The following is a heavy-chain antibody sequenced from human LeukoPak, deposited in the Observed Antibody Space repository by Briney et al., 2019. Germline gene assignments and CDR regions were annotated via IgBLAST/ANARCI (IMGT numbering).Heavy chain of an antibody. CDR3: ARSSYYDSSGYIDY. CDR1: GHTFTGYY. Sequence: ASEKVSCKASGHTFTGYYMHWVRQAPGQGLEWMGRINPNSGGTNYAQKFQGRVTMTRDTSISTAYMELSRLRSDDTAVYYCARSSYYDSSGYIDYCGQGTLVTVSS. V-gene: IGHV1-2*06. J-gene: IGHJ4*02. D-gene: IGHD3-22*01. CDR2: INPNSGGT.